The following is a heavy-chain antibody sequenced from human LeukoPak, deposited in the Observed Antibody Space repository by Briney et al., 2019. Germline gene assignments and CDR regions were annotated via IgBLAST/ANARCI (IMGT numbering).Heavy chain of an antibody. V-gene: IGHV3-11*01. D-gene: IGHD4-17*01. CDR1: GFTFSDYY. CDR3: AREKLYGDPEWTIDY. J-gene: IGHJ4*02. Sequence: GGSLRLSCAASGFTFSDYYMSWIRQAPGKGLEWLSYITSSGNTTFYADSVKGRFTISRDNAKNSLYLQMNSLRAEDTAIYYCAREKLYGDPEWTIDYWGQGTLVTVSS. CDR2: ITSSGNTT.